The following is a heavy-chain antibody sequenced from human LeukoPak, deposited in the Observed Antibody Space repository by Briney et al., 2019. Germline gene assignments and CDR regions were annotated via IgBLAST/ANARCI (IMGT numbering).Heavy chain of an antibody. CDR3: ARVGNYMDV. Sequence: ASVKVSCKACGGTFVNYAISWVRQAPGQGLEWMGGSVPVVNTANYAQRFQGRLTITADESTSTDYMELSSLRSEDTAINFCARVGNYMDVWGKGTTVIISS. CDR2: SVPVVNTA. V-gene: IGHV1-69*13. J-gene: IGHJ6*03. CDR1: GGTFVNYA.